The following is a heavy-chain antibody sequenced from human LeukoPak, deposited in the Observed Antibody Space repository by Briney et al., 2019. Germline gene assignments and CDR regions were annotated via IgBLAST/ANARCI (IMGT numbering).Heavy chain of an antibody. V-gene: IGHV4-34*01. Sequence: SETLSLTCAVYGGSFSGYYWSWIRQPPGKGLEWIGKINHSGSTNYNPSLKSRVTISVDTSKNQFSLKLSSVTAADTAVYYCARGQDDSSGYYYLFHYYYGMDVWGQGTTVTVSS. CDR2: INHSGST. CDR1: GGSFSGYY. D-gene: IGHD3-22*01. CDR3: ARGQDDSSGYYYLFHYYYGMDV. J-gene: IGHJ6*02.